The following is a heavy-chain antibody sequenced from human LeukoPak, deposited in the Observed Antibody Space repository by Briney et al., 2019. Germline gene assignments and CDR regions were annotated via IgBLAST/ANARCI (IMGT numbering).Heavy chain of an antibody. D-gene: IGHD6-13*01. CDR3: AGGIRRGEAAGEFDY. CDR1: GGTFSSYA. Sequence: SVKVSCKASGGTFSSYAISWVRQAPGQGLEWMGGIIPIFGTANYAQKFQGRVTITADESTSTAYMELSSLRSEDTAVYYCAGGIRRGEAAGEFDYWGQGTLVTVSS. CDR2: IIPIFGTA. V-gene: IGHV1-69*01. J-gene: IGHJ4*02.